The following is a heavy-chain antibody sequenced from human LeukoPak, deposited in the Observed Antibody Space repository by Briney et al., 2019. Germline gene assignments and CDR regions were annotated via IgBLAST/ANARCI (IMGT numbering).Heavy chain of an antibody. CDR1: GGSISSGTFS. CDR2: IYHSGFT. CDR3: ARLVGGQWLVHY. D-gene: IGHD6-19*01. Sequence: SETLSLTCAVSGGSISSGTFSWSWIRQPPGKGLEWIGYIYHSGFTYYNPSLKSRVTISVDRSKNQFSLKLNSVTAADTAVYYCARLVGGQWLVHYWGQGTLVTVSS. V-gene: IGHV4-30-2*01. J-gene: IGHJ4*02.